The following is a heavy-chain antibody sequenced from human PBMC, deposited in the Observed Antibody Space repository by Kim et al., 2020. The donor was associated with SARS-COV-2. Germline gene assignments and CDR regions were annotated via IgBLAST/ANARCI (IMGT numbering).Heavy chain of an antibody. J-gene: IGHJ4*02. D-gene: IGHD3-10*01. CDR1: GGSFSGYY. CDR3: ARGKRGVAYYYGSGEPLFDY. V-gene: IGHV4-34*01. Sequence: SETLSLTCAVYGGSFSGYYWSWIRQPPGKGLEWIGEINHSGSTNYNPSLKSRVTISVDTSKNQFSLKLSSVTAADTAVYYCARGKRGVAYYYGSGEPLFDYWGQGTLVTVSS. CDR2: INHSGST.